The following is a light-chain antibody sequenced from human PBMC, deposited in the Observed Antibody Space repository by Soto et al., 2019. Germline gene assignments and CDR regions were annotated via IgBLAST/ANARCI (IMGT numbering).Light chain of an antibody. V-gene: IGLV2-14*01. J-gene: IGLJ1*01. CDR3: SSYTSSSTLYV. CDR2: EVS. Sequence: QSVLTQPASVSGSPGQSITISCTGTSSDAGGYNYVSWYQQHPGKAPKLMIFEVSSRPSGVSYRFSGSKSGNTASLTISGLQAEDEADYYCSSYTSSSTLYVFGSGTKLTVL. CDR1: SSDAGGYNY.